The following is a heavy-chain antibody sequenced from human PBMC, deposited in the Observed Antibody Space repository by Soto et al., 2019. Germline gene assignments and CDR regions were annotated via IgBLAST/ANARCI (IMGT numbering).Heavy chain of an antibody. D-gene: IGHD6-6*01. CDR2: IIPIFGTA. Sequence: ASVKVSCKASGGTFSSYAISWVRQAPGQGLEWMGGIIPIFGTANYAQKFQGRVTITADESTSTAYMELSSLRSEDTAVYCCARDREQLGGVVWFDPWGQGTLVTVSS. CDR3: ARDREQLGGVVWFDP. V-gene: IGHV1-69*13. CDR1: GGTFSSYA. J-gene: IGHJ5*02.